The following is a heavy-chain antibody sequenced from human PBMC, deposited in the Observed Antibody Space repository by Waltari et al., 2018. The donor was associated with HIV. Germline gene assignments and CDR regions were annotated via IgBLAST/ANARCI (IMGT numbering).Heavy chain of an antibody. D-gene: IGHD3-22*01. CDR2: IIPIFGKA. J-gene: IGHJ2*01. V-gene: IGHV1-69*01. CDR1: GGTSSSYA. CDR3: ARGPRESSGYPYWYFNL. Sequence: QVQLVQSGAEVKKPGSSVKVSCKAYGGTSSSYAISWVRQAPGQGLEWMGGIIPIFGKANYAQKFQGRVTITSDESTSTAYMELSSLRSEDSAVYYCARGPRESSGYPYWYFNLWGRGTLVTVSS.